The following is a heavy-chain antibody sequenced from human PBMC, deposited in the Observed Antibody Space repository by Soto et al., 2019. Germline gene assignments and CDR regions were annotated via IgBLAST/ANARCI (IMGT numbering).Heavy chain of an antibody. Sequence: QVQLVQSGAEVKKPGASVKVSCKASGYTFTSYGISWVRQAPGQGLEWMGWISAYNGNTNYAQKLQGRVTMTTDTSTSTAYMEVRRLRSDDTALYYCARILRRQWLVRDQGYFDYWGQGTLVNVSS. J-gene: IGHJ4*02. D-gene: IGHD6-19*01. CDR3: ARILRRQWLVRDQGYFDY. CDR1: GYTFTSYG. V-gene: IGHV1-18*01. CDR2: ISAYNGNT.